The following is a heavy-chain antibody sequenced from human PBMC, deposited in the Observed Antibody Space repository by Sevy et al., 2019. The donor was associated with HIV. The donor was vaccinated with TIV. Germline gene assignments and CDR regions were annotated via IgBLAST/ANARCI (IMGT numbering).Heavy chain of an antibody. CDR3: ARGSLYCSSTSCQERQNYYYGMDV. CDR2: INPNSGGT. CDR1: GYTFTGYY. D-gene: IGHD2-2*01. V-gene: IGHV1-2*02. Sequence: ASVKVSCKASGYTFTGYYMHWVRQAPGQGLEWMGWINPNSGGTNYAKKFQGRVTMTRETSISTAYMELSRLRSDDTAVYYCARGSLYCSSTSCQERQNYYYGMDVWGQGTTVTVSS. J-gene: IGHJ6*02.